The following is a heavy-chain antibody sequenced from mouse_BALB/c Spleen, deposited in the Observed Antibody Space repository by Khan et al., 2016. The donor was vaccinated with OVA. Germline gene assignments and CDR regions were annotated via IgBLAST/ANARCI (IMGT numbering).Heavy chain of an antibody. Sequence: EVELVESGGGLVKPGGSLKLSCAASGFTFSDYYMYWVRQTPEKRLEWVATISDGGSYTYYPDSVEGRFTISRDDVKNNLYLQMSSLKSEDTAIYYCARGYYGDPFAYWGQWTLVTVSA. CDR2: ISDGGSYT. V-gene: IGHV5-4*02. CDR3: ARGYYGDPFAY. CDR1: GFTFSDYY. J-gene: IGHJ3*01. D-gene: IGHD2-13*01.